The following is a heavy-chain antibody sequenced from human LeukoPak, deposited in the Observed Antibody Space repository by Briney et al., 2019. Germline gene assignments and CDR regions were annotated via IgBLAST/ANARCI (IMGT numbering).Heavy chain of an antibody. CDR2: ITSSSSSM. D-gene: IGHD4-17*01. V-gene: IGHV3-48*04. CDR3: ARVIGSYGDSAY. CDR1: GFAFSSYS. J-gene: IGHJ4*02. Sequence: GGSLRLSCAASGFAFSSYSMNWVRQAPGKGLEWISYITSSSSSMYYADSEKGRFAISRDNAKNSLYLQMNSLRAEDTAVYYCARVIGSYGDSAYWGQGTLVTVSS.